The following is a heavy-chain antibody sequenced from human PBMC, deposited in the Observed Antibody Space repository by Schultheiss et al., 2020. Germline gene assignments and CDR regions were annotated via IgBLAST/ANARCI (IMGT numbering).Heavy chain of an antibody. Sequence: SCKASGYTFTSYAMHWVRQAPGKGLEWVANIKQHRSGTYNVDSVKGRFIISRDNAKNSLYLQMNSLKTEDTAVYYCTTWGGYLGDYWGQGTLVTVSS. CDR2: IKQHRSGT. J-gene: IGHJ4*02. V-gene: IGHV3-7*03. CDR3: TTWGGYLGDY. CDR1: GYTFTSYA. D-gene: IGHD3-16*01.